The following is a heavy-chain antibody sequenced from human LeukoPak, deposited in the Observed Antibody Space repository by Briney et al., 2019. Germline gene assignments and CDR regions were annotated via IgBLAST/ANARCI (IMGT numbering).Heavy chain of an antibody. Sequence: GRSLRLSCAASGFTFSSYAMHWVRQAPGKGLEWVAVISYDGSNKYYADSVKGRFTISRDNSKNTLYLQMNSLRAEDTAVYYCARDWRQQLGPFDYWGQGTLVTVSS. CDR3: ARDWRQQLGPFDY. D-gene: IGHD6-6*01. V-gene: IGHV3-30-3*01. J-gene: IGHJ4*02. CDR1: GFTFSSYA. CDR2: ISYDGSNK.